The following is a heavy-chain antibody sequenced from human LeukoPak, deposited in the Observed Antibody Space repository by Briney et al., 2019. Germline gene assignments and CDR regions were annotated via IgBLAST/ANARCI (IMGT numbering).Heavy chain of an antibody. CDR3: AREGIRGSYYTD. J-gene: IGHJ1*01. CDR1: GGSINNYY. CDR2: IYCSGTT. V-gene: IGHV4-59*01. Sequence: SETLSLTCTVSGGSINNYYWSWIRQPPGKGLEWIGYIYCSGTTKYNPSLSSRVTISVDTSKNQFSLNLTSVTAADTAVYYCAREGIRGSYYTDWGRGTLVSVSS. D-gene: IGHD1-26*01.